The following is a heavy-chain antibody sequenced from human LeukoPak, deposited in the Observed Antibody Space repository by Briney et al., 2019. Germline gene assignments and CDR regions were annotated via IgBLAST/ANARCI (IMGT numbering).Heavy chain of an antibody. CDR1: GFTFSSYG. V-gene: IGHV3-33*01. D-gene: IGHD2-2*01. CDR2: IWYDGSNK. J-gene: IGHJ4*02. CDR3: ARDQGSDIVVVPAAPDY. Sequence: PGGSLRLSCAASGFTFSSYGMHWVRQAPGKGLEWVAVIWYDGSNKYYADSVKGRFTISRDNSKNTLYLQMNSLRAEDTAVYYCARDQGSDIVVVPAAPDYWGQGTLVTVSS.